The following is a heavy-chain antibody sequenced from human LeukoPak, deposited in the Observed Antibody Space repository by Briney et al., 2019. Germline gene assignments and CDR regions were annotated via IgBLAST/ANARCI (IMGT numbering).Heavy chain of an antibody. CDR3: AREVYDTSGYLSPSFDY. CDR1: GYTFTGYH. D-gene: IGHD3-22*01. V-gene: IGHV1-2*02. CDR2: INPNNGVT. J-gene: IGHJ4*02. Sequence: ASVKVSCKASGYTFTGYHMHWVRQAPGQGLEWMGWINPNNGVTNYAQKFQGRVTMTRDTSISTAYMELSRLRSDDTAVNYCAREVYDTSGYLSPSFDYWGQGTLVTVSS.